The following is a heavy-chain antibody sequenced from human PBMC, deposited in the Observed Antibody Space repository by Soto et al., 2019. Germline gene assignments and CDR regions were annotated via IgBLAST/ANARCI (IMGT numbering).Heavy chain of an antibody. V-gene: IGHV3-11*01. J-gene: IGHJ6*03. Sequence: QVQLVESGGGLVKPGGSLRLSCAASGFSFSDSYMTWIRQAPGKGLEWVSDITNAGNIRHYADAVEGRFTISRGNTKNSLYLEMNCLRGDDTAMYYCARVGGIGWVGGSWRGDYMDVWGKGTTVTVSS. CDR1: GFSFSDSY. D-gene: IGHD3-16*01. CDR3: ARVGGIGWVGGSWRGDYMDV. CDR2: ITNAGNIR.